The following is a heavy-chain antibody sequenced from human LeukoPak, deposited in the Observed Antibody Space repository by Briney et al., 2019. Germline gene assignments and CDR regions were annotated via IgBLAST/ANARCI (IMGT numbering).Heavy chain of an antibody. D-gene: IGHD2-15*01. CDR3: ARGYCSGGSCYYDY. Sequence: PSETLSLTCTVPGGSISSYYWSWIRQPAGKGLEWIGRIYTSGSTNYNPSLKSRVTMSVDTSKNQFSLKLSSVTAADTAVYYCARGYCSGGSCYYDYWGQGTLVTVSS. V-gene: IGHV4-4*07. CDR1: GGSISSYY. J-gene: IGHJ4*02. CDR2: IYTSGST.